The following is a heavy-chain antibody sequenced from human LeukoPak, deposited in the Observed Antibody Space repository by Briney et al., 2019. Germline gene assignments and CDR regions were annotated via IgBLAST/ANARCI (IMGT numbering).Heavy chain of an antibody. CDR1: GFTFSSYA. J-gene: IGHJ4*02. CDR3: ALSFDGLGY. D-gene: IGHD5-24*01. Sequence: PGRSLRLSCAASGFTFSSYAMHWVRQAPGKGLEWVAVISYDGSNKYYADSVKGQFTISRDNSKNTLYLQMNSLRAEDTAVYYCALSFDGLGYWGQGTLVTVSS. CDR2: ISYDGSNK. V-gene: IGHV3-30-3*01.